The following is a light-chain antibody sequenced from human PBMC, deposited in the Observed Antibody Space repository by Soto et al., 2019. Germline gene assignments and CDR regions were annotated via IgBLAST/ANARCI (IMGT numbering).Light chain of an antibody. Sequence: DIQMTQSPSSVSASVGDRVTITCRASQGISSWLAWYQQKPGKVPKLLIYAASSLQSGVPSRFSVSGSRTAFTPTISSLQPEDFATSYCQQGNSFPISFGQETRLEIK. CDR2: AAS. CDR3: QQGNSFPIS. J-gene: IGKJ5*01. CDR1: QGISSW. V-gene: IGKV1-12*01.